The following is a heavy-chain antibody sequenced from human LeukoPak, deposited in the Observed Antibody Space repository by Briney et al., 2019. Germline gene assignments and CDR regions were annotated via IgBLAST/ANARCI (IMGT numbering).Heavy chain of an antibody. CDR3: ARHAHEYSSLKKFDP. D-gene: IGHD6-6*01. J-gene: IGHJ5*02. CDR1: GASFNTYY. V-gene: IGHV4-4*09. Sequence: SETLSLTCTVSGASFNTYYWSWIRQPPGKGLEWIGYIYASGSTNYNPSLESRVTMSVDTSKNQFSLKLSSVTAADTAVYYCARHAHEYSSLKKFDPWGQGALVTVSS. CDR2: IYASGST.